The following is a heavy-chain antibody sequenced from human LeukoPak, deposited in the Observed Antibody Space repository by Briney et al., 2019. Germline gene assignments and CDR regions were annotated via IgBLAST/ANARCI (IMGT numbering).Heavy chain of an antibody. Sequence: ASVKVSCKASGYTFTSYGISWVRQAPGQGLEWMGWISAYNGNTNYAQKLQGRVTMTTDTSTSTAYMELRSLRSDDTAVYYCARDHPNCSGGSCYSWFDPWGQGTLVTVSP. CDR1: GYTFTSYG. V-gene: IGHV1-18*01. CDR3: ARDHPNCSGGSCYSWFDP. CDR2: ISAYNGNT. J-gene: IGHJ5*02. D-gene: IGHD2-15*01.